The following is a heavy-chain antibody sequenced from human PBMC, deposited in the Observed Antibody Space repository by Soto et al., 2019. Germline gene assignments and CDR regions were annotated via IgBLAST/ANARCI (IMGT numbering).Heavy chain of an antibody. CDR2: ISYDGSNK. J-gene: IGHJ3*02. CDR1: GFTFSSYA. CDR3: ARDLGIAAADDAFDI. V-gene: IGHV3-30-3*01. Sequence: GGSLRLSCAASGFTFSSYAMHWVRQAPGKGLEWVAVISYDGSNKYYADSVKGRFTISRDNSKNTLYLQMNSLRAEDTAVYYCARDLGIAAADDAFDIWGQGTMVTVSS. D-gene: IGHD6-13*01.